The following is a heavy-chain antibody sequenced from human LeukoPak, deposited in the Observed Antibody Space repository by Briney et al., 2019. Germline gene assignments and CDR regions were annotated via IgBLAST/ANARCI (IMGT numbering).Heavy chain of an antibody. CDR1: GFTFSNYA. CDR3: AKKGSYSSGWYGGHYFDS. D-gene: IGHD6-19*01. V-gene: IGHV3-23*01. CDR2: IGGDSST. J-gene: IGHJ4*01. Sequence: GGSLRLSCEASGFTFSNYALSWVRQAPGKGLEGVAAIGGDSSTYYTGSVRGRFTISRDNSKNTVYLQMSSLRVEDTAVYYCAKKGSYSSGWYGGHYFDSWGQGTLVTVSS.